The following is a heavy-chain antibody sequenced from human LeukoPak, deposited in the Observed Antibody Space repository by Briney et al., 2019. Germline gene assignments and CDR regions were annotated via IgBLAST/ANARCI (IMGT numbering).Heavy chain of an antibody. Sequence: PGGSLRLSCAASGFTFSSYWMHWVRQAPGKGLVWVSRINSDGSSTSYADSVKGRFTISRDNAKNTLYLQMNSLRAEDTAVYYCARDPQMYYYDSSGRLDYWGQGTLVTVSS. D-gene: IGHD3-22*01. CDR3: ARDPQMYYYDSSGRLDY. V-gene: IGHV3-74*01. CDR2: INSDGSST. J-gene: IGHJ4*02. CDR1: GFTFSSYW.